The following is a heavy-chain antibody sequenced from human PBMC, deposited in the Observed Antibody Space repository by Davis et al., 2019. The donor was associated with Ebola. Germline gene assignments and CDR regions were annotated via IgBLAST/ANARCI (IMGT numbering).Heavy chain of an antibody. CDR3: ARSVVGTGFDP. Sequence: SVKVSCKASGGTFSSYAISWVRQAPGQGLEWMGRIIPILGIANYAQKFQGRVTMTRDTSTSTVYMELSSLRSEDTAVYYCARSVVGTGFDPWGQGTLVTVSS. CDR1: GGTFSSYA. CDR2: IIPILGIA. D-gene: IGHD2-15*01. V-gene: IGHV1-69*04. J-gene: IGHJ5*02.